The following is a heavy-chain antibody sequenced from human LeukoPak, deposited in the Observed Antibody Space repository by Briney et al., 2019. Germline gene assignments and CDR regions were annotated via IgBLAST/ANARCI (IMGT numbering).Heavy chain of an antibody. Sequence: GXEXXGWMNPNSGNTGYAQKFQGRVTMTRNTSISTAYMELSSLRSEDTAVYYCARGSTWGFELSDYWGQGTLVTVSS. V-gene: IGHV1-8*01. D-gene: IGHD7-27*01. CDR2: MNPNSGNT. CDR3: ARGSTWGFELSDY. J-gene: IGHJ4*02.